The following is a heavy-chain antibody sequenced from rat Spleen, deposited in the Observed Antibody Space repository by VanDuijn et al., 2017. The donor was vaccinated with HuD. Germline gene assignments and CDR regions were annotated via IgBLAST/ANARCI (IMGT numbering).Heavy chain of an antibody. J-gene: IGHJ2*01. CDR2: ISYDGSST. CDR1: GFTFSNYG. V-gene: IGHV5-29*01. Sequence: EVQLVESGGGLVQPGRSLKLSCAASGFTFSNYGMAWVRQAPTKGLEWVATISYDGSSTYYRDSVKGRFTISRDNAKSTLYLQMDSLRSEDTATYYCARQITGSDYFDYWGQGVMVTVSS. CDR3: ARQITGSDYFDY. D-gene: IGHD5-1*01.